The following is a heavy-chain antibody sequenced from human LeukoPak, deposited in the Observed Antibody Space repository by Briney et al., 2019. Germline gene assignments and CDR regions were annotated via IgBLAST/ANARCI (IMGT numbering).Heavy chain of an antibody. CDR2: INHSGST. D-gene: IGHD2-2*01. V-gene: IGHV4-34*01. Sequence: SETLSLTCAVYGVSFSGYYWRWIRQPPGKGLEWIGEINHSGSTNYNPSLKSRVTISVDTSKNQFSLKLSSVTAADTAVYYCARGGSNIVVVPAANWFDPWGQGTLVTVSS. J-gene: IGHJ5*02. CDR1: GVSFSGYY. CDR3: ARGGSNIVVVPAANWFDP.